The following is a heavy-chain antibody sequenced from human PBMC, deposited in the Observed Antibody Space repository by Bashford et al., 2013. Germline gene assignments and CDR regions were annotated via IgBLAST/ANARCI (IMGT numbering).Heavy chain of an antibody. CDR2: IIPIFGTA. CDR3: ARVFEGASMVRGVSIGDYYYMDV. V-gene: IGHV1-69*06. CDR1: GGTFSSYA. D-gene: IGHD3-10*01. J-gene: IGHJ6*03. Sequence: SVKVSCKASGGTFSSYAISWVRQAPGQGLEWMGGIIPIFGTANYAQKFQGRVTITADKSTSTAYMELSSLRSEDTAVYYCARVFEGASMVRGVSIGDYYYMDVWGKGTTVTVSS.